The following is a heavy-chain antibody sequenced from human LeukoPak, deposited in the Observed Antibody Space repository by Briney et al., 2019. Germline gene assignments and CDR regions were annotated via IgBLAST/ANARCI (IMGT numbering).Heavy chain of an antibody. CDR3: ARVVGISGTPY. J-gene: IGHJ4*02. Sequence: GGSLRLSCAASGFTFSSYSMNWARQAPGKGLEWVSSISSSSSYIYYADSVKGRFTISRDNAKNSLYLQMNSLRAEDTAVYYCARVVGISGTPYWGQGTLVTVSS. D-gene: IGHD1-26*01. V-gene: IGHV3-21*01. CDR1: GFTFSSYS. CDR2: ISSSSSYI.